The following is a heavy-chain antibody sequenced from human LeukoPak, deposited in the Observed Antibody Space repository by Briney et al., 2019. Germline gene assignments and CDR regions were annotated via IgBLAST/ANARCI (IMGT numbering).Heavy chain of an antibody. J-gene: IGHJ5*02. V-gene: IGHV4-61*05. CDR3: ARFPPTAQNWFDP. D-gene: IGHD5-18*01. CDR1: GGSISSSSYY. Sequence: PSETLSLTCTVSGGSISSSSYYWGWIRQPPGKGLEWIGYIYYSGSTNYNPSLKSRVTISVDTSKNQFSLKLSSVTAADTAVYYCARFPPTAQNWFDPWGQGTLVTVSS. CDR2: IYYSGST.